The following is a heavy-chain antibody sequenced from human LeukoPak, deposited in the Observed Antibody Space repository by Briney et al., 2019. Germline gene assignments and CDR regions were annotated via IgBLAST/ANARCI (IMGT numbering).Heavy chain of an antibody. J-gene: IGHJ4*02. Sequence: PSETLSPTFVVYGGPFSGNYWTWIPQAPGKGVEWIREIDHRGRTNYNPSLKSRVTISVDTSKKQFSLKLTSVTVADTAVYYCASARFDYWGQGTLVTVSS. CDR3: ASARFDY. CDR2: IDHRGRT. CDR1: GGPFSGNY. V-gene: IGHV4-34*01.